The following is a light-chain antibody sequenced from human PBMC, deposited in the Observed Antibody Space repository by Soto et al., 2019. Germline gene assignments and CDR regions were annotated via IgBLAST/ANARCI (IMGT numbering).Light chain of an antibody. V-gene: IGLV2-23*02. CDR3: CLYVGGRTYV. J-gene: IGLJ1*01. CDR1: SSDVGGYNY. Sequence: QSVLTQPASVSGSPGQSITISCTGTSSDVGGYNYVSWYQHHPGKAPRLLTYAISNRPSGVSSRFSGSKSGNTASLTISGLQTEDEADYYCCLYVGGRTYVFGTGTKVTVL. CDR2: AIS.